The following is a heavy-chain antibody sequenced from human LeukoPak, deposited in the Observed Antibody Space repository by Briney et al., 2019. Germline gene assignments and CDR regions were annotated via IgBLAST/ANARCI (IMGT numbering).Heavy chain of an antibody. V-gene: IGHV4-61*02. CDR3: VRGYYYGSKSQLYAFDK. D-gene: IGHD3-10*01. J-gene: IGHJ3*02. Sequence: PSETLSLTCTVSGGSISSGPYYWSWIRQPAGKGLEWIGRIYTTGNTNYNPSLKSRVTISLDTSKNEFSLKLSFVTAADTAVYYCVRGYYYGSKSQLYAFDKWGQGTMVTVSS. CDR2: IYTTGNT. CDR1: GGSISSGPYY.